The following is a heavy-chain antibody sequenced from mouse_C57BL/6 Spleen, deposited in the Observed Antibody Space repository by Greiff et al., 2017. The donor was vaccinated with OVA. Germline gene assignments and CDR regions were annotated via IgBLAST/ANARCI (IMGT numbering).Heavy chain of an antibody. D-gene: IGHD2-12*01. Sequence: VQLQQSGAELVRPGASVKLSCTASGFNIKDDYMHWVKQRPEQGLEWIGWIDPENGDTEYASKFQGKATITADTSSNTAYLQLSSLPSDDTAVYYFTTWGVRSDSLDYWGQGTTLTVSS. CDR3: TTWGVRSDSLDY. CDR1: GFNIKDDY. V-gene: IGHV14-4*01. J-gene: IGHJ2*01. CDR2: IDPENGDT.